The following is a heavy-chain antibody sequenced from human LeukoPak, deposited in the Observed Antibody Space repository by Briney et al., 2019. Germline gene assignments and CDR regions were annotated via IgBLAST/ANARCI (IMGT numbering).Heavy chain of an antibody. D-gene: IGHD2-15*01. CDR1: GYTFTSYG. CDR3: ARQVSEVAATSAGWFDP. CDR2: ISAYNGNT. Sequence: ASVNVSCKASGYTFTSYGISWVRQAPGQGLEWMGWISAYNGNTNYAQKLQGRVTMTTDTSTSTAYMELRSLRSDDTAVYYCARQVSEVAATSAGWFDPWGQGTLVTVSS. J-gene: IGHJ5*02. V-gene: IGHV1-18*01.